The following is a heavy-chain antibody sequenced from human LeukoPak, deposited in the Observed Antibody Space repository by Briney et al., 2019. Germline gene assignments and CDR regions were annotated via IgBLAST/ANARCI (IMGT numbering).Heavy chain of an antibody. D-gene: IGHD3-10*01. CDR2: IYYSGNT. V-gene: IGHV4-30-4*01. CDR1: GASITSGDYY. J-gene: IGHJ6*02. CDR3: GRDGRFGELSVDYYYGMDV. Sequence: PSETLSLTCTVSGASITSGDYYWSWIRQPPGKGLEWIGYIYYSGNTYYNPSLKSRLSISIDTSKNQFSLKLRSVTVADTAVYYCGRDGRFGELSVDYYYGMDVWGRGTTVIVSS.